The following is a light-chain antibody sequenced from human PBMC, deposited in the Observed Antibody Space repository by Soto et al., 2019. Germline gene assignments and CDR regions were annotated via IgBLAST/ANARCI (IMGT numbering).Light chain of an antibody. J-gene: IGKJ2*01. Sequence: DIVMTQSPDSLAVSLGERVTINCKSSQSVLSSSNNKNYLAWYQQKPGQPPKLLIHWASTRESGVPDRFSGSGSGTDFTLTISSLQAEDVVVYYCQQYDSTRTFGQGTKWEIK. CDR1: QSVLSSSNNKNY. CDR2: WAS. V-gene: IGKV4-1*01. CDR3: QQYDSTRT.